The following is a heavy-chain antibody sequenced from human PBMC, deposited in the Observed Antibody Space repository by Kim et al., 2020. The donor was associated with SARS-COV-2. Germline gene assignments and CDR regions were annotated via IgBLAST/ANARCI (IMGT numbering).Heavy chain of an antibody. CDR1: GFTFSSYG. CDR2: ISYDGSNK. Sequence: GGSLRLSCAASGFTFSSYGMHWVRQAPGKGLEWVAVISYDGSNKYYADSVKGRFTISRDNSKNTLYLQMNSLRAEDTAVYYCARDGPIRYCSSTSCFGAKGGLMGYGMDVWGQGTTVTVSS. D-gene: IGHD2-2*01. J-gene: IGHJ6*02. CDR3: ARDGPIRYCSSTSCFGAKGGLMGYGMDV. V-gene: IGHV3-33*05.